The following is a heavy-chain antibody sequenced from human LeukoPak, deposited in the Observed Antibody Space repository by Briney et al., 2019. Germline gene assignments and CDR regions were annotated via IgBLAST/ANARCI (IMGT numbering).Heavy chain of an antibody. J-gene: IGHJ4*02. CDR3: ARVAEDIAMGPDY. D-gene: IGHD5-18*01. CDR2: ISSSSSYI. Sequence: GGSLRLSCAASGFTFSSYSMNWVRQAPGKGLEWVSSISSSSSYIYYADSVKGRFTISRDNAKSSLYLQMNSLRAEDTAVYYCARVAEDIAMGPDYWGQGTLVTVSS. CDR1: GFTFSSYS. V-gene: IGHV3-21*01.